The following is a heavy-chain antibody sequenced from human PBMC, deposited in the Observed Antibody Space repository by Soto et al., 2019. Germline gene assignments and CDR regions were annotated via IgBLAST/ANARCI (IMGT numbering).Heavy chain of an antibody. CDR1: GGTFSSYT. J-gene: IGHJ3*02. V-gene: IGHV1-69*08. CDR3: AREVYYYDSSGYYTHDAFDI. CDR2: IIPILGIA. Sequence: QVQLVQSGAEVKKPGSSVKVSCKASGGTFSSYTISWVRQAPGQGLEWMGRIIPILGIANYAQKFQGRVTITADKSTSTAYMELSSRRSEDTAVYYCAREVYYYDSSGYYTHDAFDIWGQGTMVTVSS. D-gene: IGHD3-22*01.